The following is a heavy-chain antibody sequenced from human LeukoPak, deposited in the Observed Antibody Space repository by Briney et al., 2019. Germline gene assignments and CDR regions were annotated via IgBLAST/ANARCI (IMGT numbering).Heavy chain of an antibody. J-gene: IGHJ4*02. V-gene: IGHV3-33*06. CDR2: IWYDGSNK. CDR1: GFTFSSYG. D-gene: IGHD1-14*01. CDR3: AKGSPGSPFDY. Sequence: QSGRSLRLSCAAFGFTFSSYGMHWVRQAPGKGLEWVAVIWYDGSNKYYADSVKGRFTISRDNSKNTLYLQMNSLRAEDTAVYYCAKGSPGSPFDYWGQGTLVTVSS.